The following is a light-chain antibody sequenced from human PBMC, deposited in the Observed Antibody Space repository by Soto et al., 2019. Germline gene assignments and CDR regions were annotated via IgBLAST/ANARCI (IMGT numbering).Light chain of an antibody. Sequence: DIVMTQSPDSLAVSLGERATINCKSSQSVLYSSNNKNYLAWYQQKPGQPPKLLIYWASTRESGVPDRFSGSGSGTDFTLTISSLQAEDVAVYYCHQYYSPLTFGGGTKVEIK. CDR2: WAS. CDR1: QSVLYSSNNKNY. CDR3: HQYYSPLT. J-gene: IGKJ4*01. V-gene: IGKV4-1*01.